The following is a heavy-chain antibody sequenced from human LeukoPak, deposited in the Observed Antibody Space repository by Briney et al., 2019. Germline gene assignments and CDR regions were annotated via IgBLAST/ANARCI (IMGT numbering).Heavy chain of an antibody. CDR2: IIPILGIA. CDR1: GGTFSSYA. D-gene: IGHD6-6*01. Sequence: SVKVSCKASGGTFSSYAISWVRQAPGQGLEWMGRIIPILGIANYAQKFQGRVTITADKSTSTAYMELSSLRSEDTAVYYCARVREPLLVDYWGQGTLVTVSS. V-gene: IGHV1-69*04. CDR3: ARVREPLLVDY. J-gene: IGHJ4*02.